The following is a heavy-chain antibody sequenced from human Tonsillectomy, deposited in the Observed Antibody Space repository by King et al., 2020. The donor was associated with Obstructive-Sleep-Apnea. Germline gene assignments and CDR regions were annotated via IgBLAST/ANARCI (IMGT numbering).Heavy chain of an antibody. CDR1: GFTFSSYS. D-gene: IGHD4-17*01. J-gene: IGHJ5*02. V-gene: IGHV3-48*04. CDR2: ISSSRSII. CDR3: ARGLYDYGASSWFDP. Sequence: VQLVESGGGLVQPGGSLRLSCAASGFTFSSYSMNWVRQAPGKGLEWVSYISSSRSIIHYADSVKGRFTISRDNAKNSLYLQMNSLRAEDTAVYYCARGLYDYGASSWFDPWGQGTLVTVSS.